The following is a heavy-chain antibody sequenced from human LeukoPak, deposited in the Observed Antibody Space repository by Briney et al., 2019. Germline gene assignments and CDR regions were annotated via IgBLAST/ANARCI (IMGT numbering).Heavy chain of an antibody. D-gene: IGHD2-21*01. CDR2: ISSSSSTI. Sequence: GGSLRLSCSASGFTFGSYAMNWVRQAPGKGLEWLSYISSSSSTIYYADSVKGRFTISRDNAKNSLCLQMNSLRDEDTAVYYCATNLAIHFDYWGQGTLVTVSS. CDR3: ATNLAIHFDY. CDR1: GFTFGSYA. V-gene: IGHV3-48*02. J-gene: IGHJ4*02.